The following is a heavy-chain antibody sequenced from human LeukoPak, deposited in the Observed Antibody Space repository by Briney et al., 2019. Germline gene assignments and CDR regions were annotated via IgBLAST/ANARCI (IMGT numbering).Heavy chain of an antibody. D-gene: IGHD6-13*01. CDR1: GGTFSNYA. CDR2: IIPIFDTT. CDR3: ARASTAAATRSYYYYIDV. Sequence: ASVKVSCKASGGTFSNYAISWVRQAPGQGLEWMGGIIPIFDTTNYAQKFQGRVTITADESTSTAYMELSSLRSEDTALYYCARASTAAATRSYYYYIDVWGKGTTVTISS. V-gene: IGHV1-69*13. J-gene: IGHJ6*03.